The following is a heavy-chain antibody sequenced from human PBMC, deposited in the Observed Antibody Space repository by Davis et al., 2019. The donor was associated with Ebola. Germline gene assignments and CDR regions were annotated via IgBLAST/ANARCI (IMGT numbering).Heavy chain of an antibody. Sequence: ASVKVSCKASGYTFTSYGISWVRQAPGQRLEWMGWINAGNGNTKYSQRFQGRVTITRDTSASIAYMELSSLRSEDTAVYYLARGDYLPWDYWGQGTLVTVSS. CDR1: GYTFTSYG. V-gene: IGHV1-3*01. CDR3: ARGDYLPWDY. D-gene: IGHD3-10*01. J-gene: IGHJ4*02. CDR2: INAGNGNT.